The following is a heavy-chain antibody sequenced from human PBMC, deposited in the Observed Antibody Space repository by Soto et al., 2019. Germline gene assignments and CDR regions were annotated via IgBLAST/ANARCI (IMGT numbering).Heavy chain of an antibody. CDR1: GFTFDDYA. Sequence: VQLVESGGGLEQPGRSLRLSCAASGFTFDDYAMHWVRQAPEKGLEWISGINFNGRSIGYADSVKGRFTISRDNAKNSLYLEMNSLRAEDTAFYYCVKVLGLEPPKFDQWGQGTLVTVSS. V-gene: IGHV3-9*01. CDR2: INFNGRSI. J-gene: IGHJ4*02. D-gene: IGHD1-1*01. CDR3: VKVLGLEPPKFDQ.